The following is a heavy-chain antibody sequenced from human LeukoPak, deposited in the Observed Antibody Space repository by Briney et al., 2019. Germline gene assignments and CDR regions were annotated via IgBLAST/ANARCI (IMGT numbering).Heavy chain of an antibody. J-gene: IGHJ4*02. CDR1: GGSISSYY. V-gene: IGHV4-59*01. CDR2: IYYSGST. Sequence: SETLSLTCTVSGGSISSYYWSWIRQPPGKGLEWIGYIYYSGSTNYNPSLRSRVTISVDTSKNQFSLKLSSVTAADTAVYYCARDVGATPGYFDYWGQGTLVTVSS. CDR3: ARDVGATPGYFDY. D-gene: IGHD1-26*01.